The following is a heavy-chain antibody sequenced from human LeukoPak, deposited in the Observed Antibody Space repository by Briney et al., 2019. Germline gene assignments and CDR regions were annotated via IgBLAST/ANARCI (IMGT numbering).Heavy chain of an antibody. CDR2: ISYDGSNK. CDR3: ARVLSRGMSSGYYSPFDY. J-gene: IGHJ4*02. V-gene: IGHV3-30-3*01. CDR1: GVTFSSYA. Sequence: GRSLRLSCAASGVTFSSYAMHWVRQAPGKGLEWVAVISYDGSNKYYADSAKGRFTISRDNSKNTLYLQMNSLRAEDTAVYYCARVLSRGMSSGYYSPFDYWGQGTLVTVSS. D-gene: IGHD3-22*01.